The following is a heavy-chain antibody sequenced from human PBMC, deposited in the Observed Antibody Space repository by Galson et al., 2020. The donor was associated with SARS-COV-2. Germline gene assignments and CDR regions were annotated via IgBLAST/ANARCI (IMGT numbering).Heavy chain of an antibody. CDR1: GFTFNTYG. V-gene: IGHV3-33*01. Sequence: QTGGSLRLPCEASGFTFNTYGMDWVPQAPGKGLEWEAVIWYDGNNQYYVDSVKGRFTISRDNSKNTLYLQMNSLGADDTAVYYCARGGTSHAFDIGGQGTMVTVSS. CDR2: IWYDGNNQ. CDR3: ARGGTSHAFDI. D-gene: IGHD1-1*01. J-gene: IGHJ3*02.